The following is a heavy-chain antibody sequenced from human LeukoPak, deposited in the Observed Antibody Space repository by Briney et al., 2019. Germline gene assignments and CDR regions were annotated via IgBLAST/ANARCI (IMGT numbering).Heavy chain of an antibody. CDR2: ISSSSTI. V-gene: IGHV3-48*01. CDR3: ARDDHYYYYYMDV. J-gene: IGHJ6*03. CDR1: GFTFSSYS. Sequence: GGSLRLSCAASGFTFSSYSMNWVHQAPGKGLEWVSYISSSSTIYYADSVKGRFTISRDNAKNSLYLQMNSLRAEDTAVYYCARDDHYYYYYMDVWGKGTTVTVSS.